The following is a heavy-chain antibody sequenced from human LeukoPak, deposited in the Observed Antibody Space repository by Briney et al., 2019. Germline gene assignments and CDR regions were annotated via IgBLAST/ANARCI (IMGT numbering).Heavy chain of an antibody. Sequence: PGGSLRLSCAASGFTFDDYAMHWVRQAPGKGLEWVSGISWNSGSIGYADSVKGRFTISRDNAKNSLYLQMNSLRAEDMALYYCAKGPTKYYYDSSGYSYWGQGTLVTVSS. CDR3: AKGPTKYYYDSSGYSY. V-gene: IGHV3-9*03. CDR2: ISWNSGSI. D-gene: IGHD3-22*01. CDR1: GFTFDDYA. J-gene: IGHJ4*02.